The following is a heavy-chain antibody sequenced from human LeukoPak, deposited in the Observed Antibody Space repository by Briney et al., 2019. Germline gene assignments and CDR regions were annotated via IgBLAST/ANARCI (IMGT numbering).Heavy chain of an antibody. Sequence: GSLRLSCAASGFTFSSYGMSWVRQAPGKGLEWVSAISGSGGSTYYADSVKGRFTISRDNSKNTLYLQMNSLRAEDTAVYYCARGAWFGESYFDYWGQGTLVTVSS. CDR2: ISGSGGST. CDR3: ARGAWFGESYFDY. V-gene: IGHV3-23*01. J-gene: IGHJ4*02. CDR1: GFTFSSYG. D-gene: IGHD3-10*01.